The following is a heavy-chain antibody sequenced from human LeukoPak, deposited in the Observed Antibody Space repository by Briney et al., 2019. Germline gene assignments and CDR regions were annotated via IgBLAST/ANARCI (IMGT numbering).Heavy chain of an antibody. J-gene: IGHJ4*02. CDR1: GYTFTNYV. D-gene: IGHD3-10*01. Sequence: ASVKVSCKTSGYTFTNYVIMWVRQATGQRPEWMGWMNSNTGNTGSAQKFQGRVTMTRDTSINTAYMELHSLTSEDTAVYYCARGRGGTVVRGYLDYWGQGTLVTVSS. V-gene: IGHV1-8*01. CDR2: MNSNTGNT. CDR3: ARGRGGTVVRGYLDY.